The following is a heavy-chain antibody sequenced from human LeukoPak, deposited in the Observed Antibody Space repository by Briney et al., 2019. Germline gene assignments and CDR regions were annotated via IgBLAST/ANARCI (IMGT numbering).Heavy chain of an antibody. D-gene: IGHD5-18*01. CDR2: ISGSGGST. Sequence: GGSLRLSCAASGFTFSSYAMSWVRQAPGKGLEWVSTISGSGGSTYYADSVKGRFTISRDNSKNTLYLQMNSLGAEDTAVYYCAKRSYGFSYYFDYWGQGALVTVSS. CDR3: AKRSYGFSYYFDY. V-gene: IGHV3-23*01. CDR1: GFTFSSYA. J-gene: IGHJ4*02.